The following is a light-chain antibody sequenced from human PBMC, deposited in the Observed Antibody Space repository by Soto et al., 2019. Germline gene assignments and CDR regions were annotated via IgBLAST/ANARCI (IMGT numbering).Light chain of an antibody. V-gene: IGLV2-11*01. CDR1: RSDVGGYKY. CDR2: DVT. CDR3: CSYAGTYTWV. J-gene: IGLJ3*02. Sequence: QSALTQPRSVSGSPGQSVTISCTGTRSDVGGYKYVSWYQHHPGKAPKVMIYDVTKRPSGVPDRFSGSKSGNTASLTISGLHAEDEADYYCCSYAGTYTWVFGGGTKLTVL.